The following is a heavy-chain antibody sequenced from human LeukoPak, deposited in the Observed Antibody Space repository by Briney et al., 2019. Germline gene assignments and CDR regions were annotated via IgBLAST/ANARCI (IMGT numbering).Heavy chain of an antibody. Sequence: ASVKVSCKASGYTFTGYYMHWVRQAPGQGLEWMGWNNLNSGGTNYAQKFQGRVTMTRDTSISTAYMELSRLTSDDTAVYYCARSYSSSSYFDYWGQGTLVTVSS. D-gene: IGHD6-6*01. J-gene: IGHJ4*02. CDR3: ARSYSSSSYFDY. CDR1: GYTFTGYY. CDR2: NNLNSGGT. V-gene: IGHV1-2*02.